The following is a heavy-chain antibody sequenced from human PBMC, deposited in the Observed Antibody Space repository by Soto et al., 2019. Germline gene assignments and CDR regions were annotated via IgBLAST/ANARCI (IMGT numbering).Heavy chain of an antibody. V-gene: IGHV3-48*01. D-gene: IGHD2-15*01. CDR1: GFTFSSYS. Sequence: EVQLVESGGGLVQPGGSLRLSCAASGFTFSSYSMNWVRQAPGKGLEWVSYISSSSSTIYYADSVKGRFTISRDNAKNSLYLQMNSLRAEDTAVYYCARDTVAACDYWGQGTLVTVSS. J-gene: IGHJ4*02. CDR2: ISSSSSTI. CDR3: ARDTVAACDY.